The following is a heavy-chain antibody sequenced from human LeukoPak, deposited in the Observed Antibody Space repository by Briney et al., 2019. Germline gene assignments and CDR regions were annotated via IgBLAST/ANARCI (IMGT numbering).Heavy chain of an antibody. V-gene: IGHV3-7*01. CDR3: VKVAKYYYGSETYYFFEH. CDR2: INQDGTER. J-gene: IGHJ4*02. D-gene: IGHD3-10*01. Sequence: GGSLRLSCAASGFTFTTYWMSWIRQLPGKGLEWVANINQDGTERYYVDSVKGRFTISRDNAKNSLDLQMNSLRVEDTGIYYCVKVAKYYYGSETYYFFEHWGQGTPVTASS. CDR1: GFTFTTYW.